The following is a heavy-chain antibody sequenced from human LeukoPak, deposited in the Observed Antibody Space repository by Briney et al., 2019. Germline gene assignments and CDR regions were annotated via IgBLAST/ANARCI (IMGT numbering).Heavy chain of an antibody. J-gene: IGHJ4*02. CDR1: GYTFTSYY. Sequence: ASVKVSCKASGYTFTSYYMHWVRQAPGQGLEWMGIINPSAGTTTYAQKFQGRVTMTRNTSISTAYMELSSLRSEDTAVYYCARRVYGSGSYYRYWGQGTLVTVSS. CDR2: INPSAGTT. D-gene: IGHD3-10*01. V-gene: IGHV1-46*01. CDR3: ARRVYGSGSYYRY.